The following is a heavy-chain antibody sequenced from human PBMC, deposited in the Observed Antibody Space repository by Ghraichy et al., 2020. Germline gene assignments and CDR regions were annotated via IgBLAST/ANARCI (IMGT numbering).Heavy chain of an antibody. CDR1: GFTFSNYW. V-gene: IGHV3-7*03. Sequence: GGSLRLSCAASGFTFSNYWMHWVHQAPGKGLEWVANIKEDGSEKYYVDSVKGRFTISRDNAKNSLYLQMNSLRAEDTAIYYCTRGFDYWGQGTLLTVSS. J-gene: IGHJ4*02. CDR3: TRGFDY. CDR2: IKEDGSEK.